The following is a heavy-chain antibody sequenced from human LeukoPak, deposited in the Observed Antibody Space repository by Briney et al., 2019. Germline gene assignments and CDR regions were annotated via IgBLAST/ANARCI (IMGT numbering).Heavy chain of an antibody. J-gene: IGHJ6*02. CDR2: ISGNGGST. V-gene: IGHV3-64*01. CDR1: GFTLSSHA. D-gene: IGHD5-24*01. CDR3: ARDSRDGYNYDHYYYYGMDV. Sequence: GGSLRLSCAASGFTLSSHAMHWVRQAPGKGLEYVSAISGNGGSTYYANSVKGRFTISRDNSKNTLYLQMGSLRAEDMAVYYCARDSRDGYNYDHYYYYGMDVWGQGTTVTVSS.